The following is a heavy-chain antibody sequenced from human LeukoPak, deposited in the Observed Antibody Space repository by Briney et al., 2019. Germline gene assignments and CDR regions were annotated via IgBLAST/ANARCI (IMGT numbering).Heavy chain of an antibody. D-gene: IGHD6-13*01. CDR3: ARRHMTAGSVDY. V-gene: IGHV5-51*01. CDR1: GYSFTSYW. Sequence: NHGESLKISCKGFGYSFTSYWIGWVRQMPGKGLEWMGFIYPGDSDTRYSPSFQGQVTLSADKSISTAYLQWSSLKASDTAMYYCARRHMTAGSVDYWGQGTLVTVSS. J-gene: IGHJ4*02. CDR2: IYPGDSDT.